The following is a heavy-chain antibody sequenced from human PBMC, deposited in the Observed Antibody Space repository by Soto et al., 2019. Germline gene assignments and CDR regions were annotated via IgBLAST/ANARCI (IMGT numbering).Heavy chain of an antibody. CDR1: GGSISSTRYY. CDR2: IYYSGST. Sequence: SETLSLTCTVSGGSISSTRYYWGWIRQHPGKGLEWIGSIYYSGSTYYNPSLKSRVTISVDTSKNQFSLKLSSVTAADTAVYYCARLITRGFWSGYNFDYWGQGTLVTVSS. CDR3: ARLITRGFWSGYNFDY. J-gene: IGHJ4*02. V-gene: IGHV4-39*01. D-gene: IGHD3-3*01.